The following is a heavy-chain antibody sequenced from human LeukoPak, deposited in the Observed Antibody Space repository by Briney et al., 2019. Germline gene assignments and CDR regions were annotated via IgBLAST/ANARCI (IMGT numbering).Heavy chain of an antibody. Sequence: SETLSLTCIVSGGSMNNYYWSWIRQPPGKGPEWIAYIRYTGITNYNPFLKSRVTVSLDTSKSQFSLKLNSVTAADTAFYYCARILEGSGATFDIWGQGTMVTVSS. D-gene: IGHD6-25*01. CDR1: GGSMNNYY. V-gene: IGHV4-59*01. CDR3: ARILEGSGATFDI. J-gene: IGHJ3*02. CDR2: IRYTGIT.